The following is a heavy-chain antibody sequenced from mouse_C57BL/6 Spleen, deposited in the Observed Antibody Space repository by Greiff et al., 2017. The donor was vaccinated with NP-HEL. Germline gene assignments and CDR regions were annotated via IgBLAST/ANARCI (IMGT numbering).Heavy chain of an antibody. CDR2: IDPSDSET. V-gene: IGHV1-52*01. J-gene: IGHJ3*01. CDR3: ARAEDFPWFAY. Sequence: VQLQQPGAELVRPGSSVKLSCKASGYTFTSYWMHWVKQRPIQGLEWIGNIDPSDSETHYNQKFKDKATLTVDKSSRTAYMQLSSLTSEDSAVYYCARAEDFPWFAYWGQGTLVTVSA. CDR1: GYTFTSYW.